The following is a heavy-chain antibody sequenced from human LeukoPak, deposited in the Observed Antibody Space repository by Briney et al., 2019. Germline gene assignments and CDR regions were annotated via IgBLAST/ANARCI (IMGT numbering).Heavy chain of an antibody. CDR3: TTGPEGYGSGSHISGGSDAFDI. Sequence: PGGSLRLSCAASGFTFSNAWMSWVRQAPGKGLEWVGRIKSKTDGGTTDYAAPVKGRFTISRDGSKNTLYLQMNSLKTEDTAVYYCTTGPEGYGSGSHISGGSDAFDIWGQGTMVTVSS. V-gene: IGHV3-15*01. CDR2: IKSKTDGGTT. CDR1: GFTFSNAW. D-gene: IGHD3-10*01. J-gene: IGHJ3*02.